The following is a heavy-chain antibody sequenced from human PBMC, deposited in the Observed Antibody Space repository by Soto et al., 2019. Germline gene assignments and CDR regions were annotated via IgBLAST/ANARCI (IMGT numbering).Heavy chain of an antibody. CDR3: ARAYTGRLPRRAEYYYALDV. CDR2: IGAARDT. D-gene: IGHD2-15*01. V-gene: IGHV3-13*01. Sequence: EVQLVESGGGSVQPGGSLRLACTASGFSFSDYDMHWVRQAPGKGLEWGSTIGAARDTYYTVSVKHRFTISRENARNSMFLQMNSVTVGDTAVYYCARAYTGRLPRRAEYYYALDVWGQGIMVTVSS. CDR1: GFSFSDYD. J-gene: IGHJ6*02.